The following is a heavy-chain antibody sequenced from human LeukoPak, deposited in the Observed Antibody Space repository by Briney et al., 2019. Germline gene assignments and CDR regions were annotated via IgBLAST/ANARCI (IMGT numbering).Heavy chain of an antibody. Sequence: GGSLLLSCAASGFIFTSNRMNWVRQAPGKGLEWVANIKHDGSEQIYVDSVKGRFTISRDNAKDSVYLQMNSLRAEDTAVYYCTRGLGEHGGVSDRWGQGTLVIAS. V-gene: IGHV3-7*01. J-gene: IGHJ5*02. CDR1: GFIFTSNR. CDR2: IKHDGSEQ. D-gene: IGHD3-16*01. CDR3: TRGLGEHGGVSDR.